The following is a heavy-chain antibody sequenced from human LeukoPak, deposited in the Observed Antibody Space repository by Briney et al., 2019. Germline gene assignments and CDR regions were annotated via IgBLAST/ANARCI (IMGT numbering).Heavy chain of an antibody. CDR2: IKQDGSEK. J-gene: IGHJ4*02. CDR1: GFTFSSFW. CDR3: ARDLNYSYY. Sequence: GSLRLSCAASGFTFSSFWMTWVRQAPGKGLEWVANIKQDGSEKYYVDSVRGRFTISRDNATNSLYLQMNSLRAEDTAVYYCARDLNYSYYWGQGTLVTVSS. V-gene: IGHV3-7*01.